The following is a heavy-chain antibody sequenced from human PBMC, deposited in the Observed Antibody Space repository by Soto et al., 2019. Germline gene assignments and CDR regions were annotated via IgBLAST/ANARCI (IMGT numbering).Heavy chain of an antibody. CDR3: ARDRLVPYGYGMDV. Sequence: QMQLVESGGGVVQPGRSLRLSCAASGFTFRSYDIHWVRQAPGKGLEWLALIWFDGSKKYYVDSVKGRFAVSRDNSKNTLYLQMNSLRVEDTAVYYCARDRLVPYGYGMDVWGQGTTVTVSS. V-gene: IGHV3-33*01. D-gene: IGHD2-2*01. CDR1: GFTFRSYD. CDR2: IWFDGSKK. J-gene: IGHJ6*02.